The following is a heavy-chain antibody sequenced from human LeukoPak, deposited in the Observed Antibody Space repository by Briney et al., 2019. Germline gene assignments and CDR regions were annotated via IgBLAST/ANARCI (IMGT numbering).Heavy chain of an antibody. D-gene: IGHD2-15*01. CDR3: ARLGYCSGGSCFFDY. V-gene: IGHV4-34*01. CDR1: GGSFSGYY. Sequence: PSETLSLTCAVYGGSFSGYYWSWIRQPPGKGLEWIGEINHSGSTNYNPSPKSRVTISVDTSKNQFSLKLSSVTAADTAVYYCARLGYCSGGSCFFDYWGQGTLVTVSS. CDR2: INHSGST. J-gene: IGHJ4*02.